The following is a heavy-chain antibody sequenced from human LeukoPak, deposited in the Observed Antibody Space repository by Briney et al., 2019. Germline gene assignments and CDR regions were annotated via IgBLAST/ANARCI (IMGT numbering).Heavy chain of an antibody. CDR2: IGTAGDT. V-gene: IGHV3-13*01. CDR1: GFTFSTYD. J-gene: IGHJ4*02. Sequence: GGSLRLSCAASGFTFSTYDIHWVRQTTGRGLEWVSAIGTAGDTYYVDSVKGRFTISRENAKNSLYLQMNSLRAGDTAVYYCVRGIVRRGYFDYWGQGALATVSS. D-gene: IGHD3-10*01. CDR3: VRGIVRRGYFDY.